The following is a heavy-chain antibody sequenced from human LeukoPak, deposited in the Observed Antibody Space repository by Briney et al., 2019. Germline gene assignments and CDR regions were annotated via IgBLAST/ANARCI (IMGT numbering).Heavy chain of an antibody. CDR2: MRSKTSGGTT. CDR3: TRGDGSGSY. Sequence: GRSLRLSCTASGFTFGDYAMSWVRPAPGKGLDWIGIMRSKTSGGTTEYAASVKGRFTILRDDSKSIAYLQINSLKTEDTAVYYCTRGDGSGSYWGQGTLVTVSS. CDR1: GFTFGDYA. V-gene: IGHV3-49*04. D-gene: IGHD1-26*01. J-gene: IGHJ4*02.